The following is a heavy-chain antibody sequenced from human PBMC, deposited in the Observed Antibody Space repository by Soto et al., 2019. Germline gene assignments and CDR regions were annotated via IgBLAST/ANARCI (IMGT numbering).Heavy chain of an antibody. Sequence: LVIQCVTSTVSDGNIISYGWSWIRQHPGKGLEWIGYIYYSGSTNYNPSLKSRVTISVDTSKNQFSLKLTSVTAADTAVYYCARRYGGAFDFWGQGTLVTVSS. CDR3: ARRYGGAFDF. V-gene: IGHV4-59*08. D-gene: IGHD4-17*01. CDR2: IYYSGST. CDR1: DGNIISYG. J-gene: IGHJ4*02.